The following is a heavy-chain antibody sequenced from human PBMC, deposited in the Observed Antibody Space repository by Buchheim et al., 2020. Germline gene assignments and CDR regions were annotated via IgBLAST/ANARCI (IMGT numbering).Heavy chain of an antibody. V-gene: IGHV1-58*01. J-gene: IGHJ6*02. CDR3: AADQELSWNYDYYYYGMDV. CDR2: IVVGSGKK. D-gene: IGHD1-7*01. Sequence: QMQLVQSGPEVKKPGTSVKFSCKASGFTFTSSAVQWVRQARGQRLEWIGWIVVGSGKKKFAQKFQERVTIPRDRSSSQAYMELSSLRSEDTAVYYCAADQELSWNYDYYYYGMDVWGQGT. CDR1: GFTFTSSA.